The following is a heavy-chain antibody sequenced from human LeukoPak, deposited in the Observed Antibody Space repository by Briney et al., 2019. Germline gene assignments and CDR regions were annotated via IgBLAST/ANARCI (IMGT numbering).Heavy chain of an antibody. CDR1: GFTFSSYW. CDR3: AKGATALYYFDY. Sequence: GGSLRLSCAASGFTFSSYWMSWVRQAPGKGLEWVANIKQDGSEKYYVDSVKGRFTISRDNAKNSLYLQMNSLRAGDTAVYYCAKGATALYYFDYWGQGTLVTVSS. J-gene: IGHJ4*02. D-gene: IGHD1-26*01. V-gene: IGHV3-7*01. CDR2: IKQDGSEK.